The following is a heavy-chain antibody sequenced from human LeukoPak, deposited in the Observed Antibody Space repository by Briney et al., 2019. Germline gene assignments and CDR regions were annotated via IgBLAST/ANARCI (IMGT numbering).Heavy chain of an antibody. CDR3: ARDNAPAGGGLDY. J-gene: IGHJ4*02. V-gene: IGHV3-53*01. D-gene: IGHD2-2*01. Sequence: PGGSLRLSCAASGFTVSSSHMTWVRQAPGKGLEWVSEIYTGGLTFYADSVTGRFTISRDNSKNTVYLQMNSLGVEDTARYYCARDNAPAGGGLDYWAQGTLVTVSS. CDR2: IYTGGLT. CDR1: GFTVSSSH.